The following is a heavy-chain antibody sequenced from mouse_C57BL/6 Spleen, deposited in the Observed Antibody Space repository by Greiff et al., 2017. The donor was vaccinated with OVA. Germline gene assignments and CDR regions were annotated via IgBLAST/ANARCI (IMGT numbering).Heavy chain of an antibody. CDR3: TTLLADGY. CDR1: GFNIKDDY. V-gene: IGHV14-4*01. CDR2: IDPENGDT. J-gene: IGHJ2*01. D-gene: IGHD2-10*01. Sequence: EVQLQQSGAELVRPGASVKLSCTASGFNIKDDYMHWVKQRPEQGLEWIGWIDPENGDTEYASKFQGKATITADTSSNTAYLQLSSLTSEDTAVYYCTTLLADGYWGQGTTLTVSS.